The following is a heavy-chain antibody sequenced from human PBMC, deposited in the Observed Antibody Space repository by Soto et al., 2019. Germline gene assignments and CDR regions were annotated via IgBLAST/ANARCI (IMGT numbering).Heavy chain of an antibody. CDR1: GGSISSGGYS. V-gene: IGHV4-30-2*01. CDR3: ARLNGYCASTSCHGYYGMDV. CDR2: IYHSGST. D-gene: IGHD2-2*03. J-gene: IGHJ6*02. Sequence: SETLSLTCAVSGGSISSGGYSWSWIRQPPGKGLEWIGYIYHSGSTYYNPSLKSRVTISVDRSKNQFSLKLSSVTAADTAVYYCARLNGYCASTSCHGYYGMDVWGQGTTVTVSS.